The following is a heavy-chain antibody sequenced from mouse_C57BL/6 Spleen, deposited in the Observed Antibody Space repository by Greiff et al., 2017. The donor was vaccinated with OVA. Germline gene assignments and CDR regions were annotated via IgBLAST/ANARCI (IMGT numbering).Heavy chain of an antibody. CDR2: IHPNSGST. J-gene: IGHJ1*03. Sequence: QVQLKQPGAELVKPGASVKLSCKASGYTFTSYWMHWVKQRPGQGLEWIGMIHPNSGSTNYNEKFKSKATLTVDKSSSTAYMQLSSLTSEDSAVYYCTRELGYDGMYWYFDVWGTGTTVTVSS. CDR3: TRELGYDGMYWYFDV. D-gene: IGHD2-2*01. CDR1: GYTFTSYW. V-gene: IGHV1-64*01.